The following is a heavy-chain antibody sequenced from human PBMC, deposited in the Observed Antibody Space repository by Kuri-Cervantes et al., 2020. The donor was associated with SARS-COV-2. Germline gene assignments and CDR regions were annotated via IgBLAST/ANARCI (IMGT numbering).Heavy chain of an antibody. CDR2: INVGNGNT. CDR3: ARGGIAVAGTETDAFDI. Sequence: ASVKVSCKASGYTFTSYAMHWVRQAPGQRLEWMGWINVGNGNTKYSQKLQGRVTMTTDTSTSTAYMELRSLRSDDTAVYYCARGGIAVAGTETDAFDIWGQGTMVTVSS. J-gene: IGHJ3*02. D-gene: IGHD6-19*01. V-gene: IGHV1-3*01. CDR1: GYTFTSYA.